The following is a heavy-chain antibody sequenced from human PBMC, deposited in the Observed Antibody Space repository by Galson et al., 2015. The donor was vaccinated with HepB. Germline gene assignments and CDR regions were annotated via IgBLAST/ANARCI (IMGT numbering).Heavy chain of an antibody. CDR2: IYWDGDK. Sequence: PALVKPTQTVTLTCTFSGFSLSTYGVGVGWIRQPPGKALEWLALIYWDGDKRYSPFVERRLSITMDTSKNQVVLTMSNMDPVDTATYYCAHTFYSGGWYLSHYFDYWGQGTLVSVSS. CDR1: GFSLSTYGVG. V-gene: IGHV2-5*02. J-gene: IGHJ4*02. CDR3: AHTFYSGGWYLSHYFDY. D-gene: IGHD6-19*01.